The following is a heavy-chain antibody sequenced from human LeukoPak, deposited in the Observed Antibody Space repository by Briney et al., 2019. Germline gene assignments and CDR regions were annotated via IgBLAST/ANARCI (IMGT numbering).Heavy chain of an antibody. J-gene: IGHJ6*02. Sequence: PSQTLSLTCTVSGGSISSGGYYWSWIRQHPGKGLEWIGYIYYSGSTYYNPSLKSRVTISVDTSKNQFSLKLSSVTAADTAVYYCARTRYDSWSGTDMDVWGQGTTVTVSS. D-gene: IGHD3-3*01. CDR2: IYYSGST. V-gene: IGHV4-31*03. CDR3: ARTRYDSWSGTDMDV. CDR1: GGSISSGGYY.